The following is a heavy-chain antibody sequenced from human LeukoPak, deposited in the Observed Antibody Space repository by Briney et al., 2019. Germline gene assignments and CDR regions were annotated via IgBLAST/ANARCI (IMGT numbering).Heavy chain of an antibody. V-gene: IGHV3-21*01. Sequence: PGGSLRLSCAASGFTFSSYSMNWVRQAPGKGLEWVSSISSSSSYIYYADSVKGRFIISRDNAKNSLYLQMNSLRAEDTAVYYCARGVDTAMVPFDYWGQGTLVTVSS. CDR3: ARGVDTAMVPFDY. CDR2: ISSSSSYI. CDR1: GFTFSSYS. J-gene: IGHJ4*02. D-gene: IGHD5-18*01.